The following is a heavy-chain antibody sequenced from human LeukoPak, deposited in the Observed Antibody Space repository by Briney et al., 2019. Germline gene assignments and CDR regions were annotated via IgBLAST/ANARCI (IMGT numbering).Heavy chain of an antibody. CDR1: GFTFDDYA. Sequence: PGRSLRLSCAASGFTFDDYAMHWVRQAPGKGLERVSGISWNSGSIGYADSVKGRFTISRDNAKNSLYLQMNSLRAEDTALYYCAKDSVSSSWYSHYYYGMDVWGQGTTVTVSS. V-gene: IGHV3-9*01. CDR3: AKDSVSSSWYSHYYYGMDV. D-gene: IGHD6-13*01. CDR2: ISWNSGSI. J-gene: IGHJ6*02.